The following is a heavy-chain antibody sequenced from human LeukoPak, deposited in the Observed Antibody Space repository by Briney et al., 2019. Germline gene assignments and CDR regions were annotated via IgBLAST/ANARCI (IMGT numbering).Heavy chain of an antibody. V-gene: IGHV4-59*01. CDR2: IYYSGST. CDR1: GGSISSYY. J-gene: IGHJ5*02. CDR3: ARGDYGGNSDSHP. Sequence: SETLSLTCTVSGGSISSYYWSWIRQPPGKGLEWIGYIYYSGSTNYNPSLKSRVTISVDTSKNQFSLKLSSVTAADTAVYYCARGDYGGNSDSHPWGQGTLVTVSS. D-gene: IGHD4-23*01.